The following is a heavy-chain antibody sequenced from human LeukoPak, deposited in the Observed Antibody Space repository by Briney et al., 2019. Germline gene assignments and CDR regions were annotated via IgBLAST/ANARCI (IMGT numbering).Heavy chain of an antibody. CDR2: IWYDGANT. CDR1: GFTFSTFG. Sequence: GGSLRLSCATSGFTFSTFGMHWVRQAPGEGLEWVALIWYDGANTYYADSVKGRFTISRDNSKNTLFLQMNSLRAEDTAVYYCAKASPGYSSDYSYSYYYIDVWGKGTTVTVSS. V-gene: IGHV3-33*06. J-gene: IGHJ6*03. CDR3: AKASPGYSSDYSYSYYYIDV. D-gene: IGHD5-18*01.